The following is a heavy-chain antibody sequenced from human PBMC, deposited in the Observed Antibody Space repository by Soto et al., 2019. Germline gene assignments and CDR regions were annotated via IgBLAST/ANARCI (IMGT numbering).Heavy chain of an antibody. CDR3: AKDGVGATVMHYFDY. J-gene: IGHJ4*02. CDR1: GFTVSSYA. D-gene: IGHD4-4*01. Sequence: GGSLRLSCAASGFTVSSYAMSWVRQAPGKGLEWVSAISGSGGSTYYADSVKGRFTISRDNSKNTLYLQMNSLRAEDTAVYYCAKDGVGATVMHYFDYWGQGTLVTVSS. V-gene: IGHV3-23*01. CDR2: ISGSGGST.